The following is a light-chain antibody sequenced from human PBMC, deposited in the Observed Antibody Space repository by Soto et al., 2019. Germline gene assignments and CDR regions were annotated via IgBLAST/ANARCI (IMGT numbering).Light chain of an antibody. CDR3: QVWDSSSDHAV. CDR1: DIGSYS. Sequence: SYELTQPPSVSVAPGQTARITCGGNDIGSYSVHWYQQRPGQAPVLVVYDDSDRPSGSPERFSGSNSGNTATLAISRVEVGDEADYYCQVWDSSSDHAVFGGGTKLTVL. V-gene: IGLV3-21*02. CDR2: DDS. J-gene: IGLJ2*01.